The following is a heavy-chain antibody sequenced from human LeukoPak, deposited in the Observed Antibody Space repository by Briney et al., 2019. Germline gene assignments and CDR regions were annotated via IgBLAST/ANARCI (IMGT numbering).Heavy chain of an antibody. CDR2: IYYSGST. Sequence: PSETLSLTCTVSAGSISSSYWSWIRQPPGKGLEWIGYIYYSGSTNYNPSLKSRVTISVDTSKNQFSLKLNSVTAADTAVYYCARRGPLTTAVTTRTNPFDYWGQGTLVTVSS. J-gene: IGHJ4*02. CDR1: AGSISSSY. D-gene: IGHD4-11*01. CDR3: ARRGPLTTAVTTRTNPFDY. V-gene: IGHV4-59*08.